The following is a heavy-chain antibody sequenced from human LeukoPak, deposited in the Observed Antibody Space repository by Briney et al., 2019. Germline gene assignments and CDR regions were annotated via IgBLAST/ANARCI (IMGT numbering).Heavy chain of an antibody. V-gene: IGHV4-4*02. D-gene: IGHD1-14*01. Sequence: GSLRLSCAASGFTFNNYGMHWVRQPPGKGLEWIGDIYPSGSTNYNPSLKSRGTISVDESKNQFSLKLTSVTAADTAVYYCTVRTPKPGDYWGQGTLVTVSS. CDR3: TVRTPKPGDY. J-gene: IGHJ4*02. CDR1: GFTFNNYG. CDR2: IYPSGST.